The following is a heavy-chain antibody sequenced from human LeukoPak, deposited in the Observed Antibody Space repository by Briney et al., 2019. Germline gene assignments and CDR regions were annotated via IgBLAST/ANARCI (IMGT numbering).Heavy chain of an antibody. Sequence: GGSLRLSCAASGFTFSNAWMSWVRQAPGKGLEWVGRIKSKTDGGTTDYAAPVKGSFTISRDDSKNTLYLQMNSLKTEDTAVYYCTVMVGSGSYYFDYWGQGTLVTVSS. CDR2: IKSKTDGGTT. J-gene: IGHJ4*02. CDR3: TVMVGSGSYYFDY. D-gene: IGHD3-10*01. CDR1: GFTFSNAW. V-gene: IGHV3-15*01.